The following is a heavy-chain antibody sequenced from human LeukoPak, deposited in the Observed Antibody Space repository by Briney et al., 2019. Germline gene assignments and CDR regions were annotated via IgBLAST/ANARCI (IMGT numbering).Heavy chain of an antibody. V-gene: IGHV3-23*01. CDR3: AKALLLYPAAFDI. J-gene: IGHJ3*02. CDR2: ISGSGGST. D-gene: IGHD2-8*01. CDR1: GFTFSDYY. Sequence: GGSLRLSCAASGFTFSDYYMSWVRQAPGKGLEWVSAISGSGGSTYYADSVKGRFTISRDNSKNTLYLQMNSLRAEDTAVYYCAKALLLYPAAFDIWGQGTMVTVSS.